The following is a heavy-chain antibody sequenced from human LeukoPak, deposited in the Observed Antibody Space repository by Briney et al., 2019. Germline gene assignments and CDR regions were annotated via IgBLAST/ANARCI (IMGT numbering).Heavy chain of an antibody. CDR2: TYYRSKWYY. Sequence: SQTLSRTCVISGDSVSSNSAAWNWIRQSPSRGLEWLGRTYYRSKWYYDYSVAVKSRVTINPDTSKNQFSLQLSSVTPEDTAVYYCVRDPVGGSTIFDCWGQGTLVTVSS. V-gene: IGHV6-1*01. CDR3: VRDPVGGSTIFDC. D-gene: IGHD1-26*01. CDR1: GDSVSSNSAA. J-gene: IGHJ4*02.